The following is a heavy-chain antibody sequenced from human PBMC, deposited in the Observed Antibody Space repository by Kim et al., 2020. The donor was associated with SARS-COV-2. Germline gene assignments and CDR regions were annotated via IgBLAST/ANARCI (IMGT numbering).Heavy chain of an antibody. Sequence: GGSLRLSCAASGFTFSASAMHWVRQASVKGLEWVGRIRSKPNNYATSYAASVTGRFTISRDDSTNTVYLQMDSLKTDDTAVYFCSRHSGKHGDRGFDNWGQGTLVTVSS. CDR3: SRHSGKHGDRGFDN. V-gene: IGHV3-73*01. J-gene: IGHJ4*02. CDR1: GFTFSASA. CDR2: IRSKPNNYAT. D-gene: IGHD4-17*01.